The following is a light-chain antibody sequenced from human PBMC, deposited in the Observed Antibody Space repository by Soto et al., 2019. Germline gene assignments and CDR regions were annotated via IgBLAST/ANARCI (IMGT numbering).Light chain of an antibody. CDR2: DAS. Sequence: GDTVTITCRASQSVSTWLAWYQQTPGKAPKLLMYDASTLESGAPARFSGSGSGTEFTLTGSSLQPEDFATYPCQEYKTWTLGQGTKVDI. CDR1: QSVSTW. CDR3: QEYKTWT. J-gene: IGKJ1*01. V-gene: IGKV1-5*01.